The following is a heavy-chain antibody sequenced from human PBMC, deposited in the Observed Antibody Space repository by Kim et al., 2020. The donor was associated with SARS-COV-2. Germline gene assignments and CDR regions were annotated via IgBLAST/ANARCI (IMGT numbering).Heavy chain of an antibody. CDR2: ISYDGSNK. Sequence: GGSLRLSCAASGFTFSSYAMHWVRQAPGKGLEWVAVISYDGSNKYYADSVKGRFTISRDNSKNTLYLQMNSLRAEDTAVYYCARDLRILTGCKGCYYYGMDVWGQGTTVTVSS. D-gene: IGHD3-9*01. V-gene: IGHV3-30-3*01. CDR1: GFTFSSYA. CDR3: ARDLRILTGCKGCYYYGMDV. J-gene: IGHJ6*02.